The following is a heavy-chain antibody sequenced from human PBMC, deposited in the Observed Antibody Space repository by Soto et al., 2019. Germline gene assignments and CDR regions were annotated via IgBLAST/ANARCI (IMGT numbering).Heavy chain of an antibody. J-gene: IGHJ3*02. D-gene: IGHD1-26*01. CDR1: GFTFSSYS. CDR2: ISSSSSYI. Sequence: PGGSLRLSCVASGFTFSSYSMYWVRQAPGKGLEWVSSISSSSSYIYYADSVKGRFTISRDNAKNSLYLQMNSLRAEDTAVYYCARKWIVGATRAFDIWGQGTMVTVSS. V-gene: IGHV3-21*01. CDR3: ARKWIVGATRAFDI.